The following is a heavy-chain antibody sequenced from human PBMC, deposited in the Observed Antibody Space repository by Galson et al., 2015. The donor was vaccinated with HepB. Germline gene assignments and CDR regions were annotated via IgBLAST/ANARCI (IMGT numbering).Heavy chain of an antibody. CDR1: GFSLSTSGVG. CDR3: THSVSLYYFDY. CDR2: IYWDDNK. J-gene: IGHJ4*02. V-gene: IGHV2-5*02. D-gene: IGHD5/OR15-5a*01. Sequence: PALVKPTQTLTLTCTFSGFSLSTSGVGVGWIRQPPGKALEWLALIYWDDNKRNSPSLKSRLTITKDTSKNQVVLTMTNMDPVDTATYYCTHSVSLYYFDYWGQGTLVTVSS.